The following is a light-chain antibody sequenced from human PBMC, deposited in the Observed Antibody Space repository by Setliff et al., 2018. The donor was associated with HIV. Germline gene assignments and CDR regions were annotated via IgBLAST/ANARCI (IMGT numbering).Light chain of an antibody. J-gene: IGLJ3*02. Sequence: QSALTQPASVSGSPGQSITISCTGTSSDVGGYNYVSWYQLHPGKAPKLMIYEVSNRPSGVSNRFSGSKSGNTASLTISGLQAEDEADYYCSSYTSTSTWVFGGGTKGTVL. CDR1: SSDVGGYNY. CDR3: SSYTSTSTWV. V-gene: IGLV2-14*01. CDR2: EVS.